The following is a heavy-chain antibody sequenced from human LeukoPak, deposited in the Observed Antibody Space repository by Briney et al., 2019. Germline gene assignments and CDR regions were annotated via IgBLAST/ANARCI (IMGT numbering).Heavy chain of an antibody. CDR2: INHSGST. J-gene: IGHJ6*04. CDR1: GGSLSGYY. CDR3: ARGPYDYVWGSYRLYGMDV. D-gene: IGHD3-16*02. Sequence: PSETLSLTCAVYGGSLSGYYWSWIRQPPGKGLEWIGEINHSGSTNYNPSLKSRVTISVDTSKNQFSLKLSSVTAADTAVYYCARGPYDYVWGSYRLYGMDVWGKGTTVAVSS. V-gene: IGHV4-34*01.